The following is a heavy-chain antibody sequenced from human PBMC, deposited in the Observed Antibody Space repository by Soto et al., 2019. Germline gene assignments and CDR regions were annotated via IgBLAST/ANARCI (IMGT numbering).Heavy chain of an antibody. CDR2: IYYSGST. Sequence: QVQLQESGPGLVKPSQTLSLTCTVSGGSISSGDYYWSWIRQPPGKGLERIAYIYYSGSTYYNPSLRSRVTISVDTSKNQFSLKLSSVTAADTAVYYCARIEWSTRFDYWGQGTLVTVSS. V-gene: IGHV4-30-4*01. CDR1: GGSISSGDYY. D-gene: IGHD3-3*01. J-gene: IGHJ4*02. CDR3: ARIEWSTRFDY.